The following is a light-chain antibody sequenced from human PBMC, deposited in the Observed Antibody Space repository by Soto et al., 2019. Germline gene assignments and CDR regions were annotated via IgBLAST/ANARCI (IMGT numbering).Light chain of an antibody. Sequence: EIVFTQSPATLSLSPGERATLSCRASQSVGSYLAWYQQKPGQAPRLLIYGASNRATGIPDRFSGSGSGTDFTLTISRLEPEDFAVYYCQQYGSSGTFGQGTKVDIK. V-gene: IGKV3-20*01. J-gene: IGKJ1*01. CDR1: QSVGSY. CDR2: GAS. CDR3: QQYGSSGT.